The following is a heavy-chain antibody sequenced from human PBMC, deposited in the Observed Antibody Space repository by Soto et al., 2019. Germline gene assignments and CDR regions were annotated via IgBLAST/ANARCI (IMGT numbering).Heavy chain of an antibody. CDR2: IKQDGSEK. CDR1: GFTFSSYW. D-gene: IGHD4-17*01. V-gene: IGHV3-7*01. Sequence: EVQLVESGGGLVQPGGSLRLSCAASGFTFSSYWMSWVRQAPGKGLEWVANIKQDGSEKYYVDSVKGRFTISRDNAKNSLYLQMNSLRAEDTAVYYCARDSTVVTPGLDYWGQGTLVTVSS. J-gene: IGHJ4*02. CDR3: ARDSTVVTPGLDY.